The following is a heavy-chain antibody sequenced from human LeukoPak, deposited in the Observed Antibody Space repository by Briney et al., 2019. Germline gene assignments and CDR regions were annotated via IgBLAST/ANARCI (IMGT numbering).Heavy chain of an antibody. D-gene: IGHD1-1*01. CDR3: ARGTTGTSYYFDS. CDR2: ISPDESTT. CDR1: GFTFSSYW. Sequence: GGSLRLSCAASGFTFSSYWMHWVRQAPGKGLVWVSRISPDESTTFYADSVKGRFTISRDNAKDTLYLQMNSLRADDTAVYYCARGTTGTSYYFDSWGQGTLVAVSS. J-gene: IGHJ4*02. V-gene: IGHV3-74*01.